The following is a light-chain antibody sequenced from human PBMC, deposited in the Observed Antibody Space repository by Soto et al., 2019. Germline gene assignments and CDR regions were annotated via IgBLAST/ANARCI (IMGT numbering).Light chain of an antibody. Sequence: DSQMTQSPSTLSASVGDRVIITCRASQSISNWLAWYQQKPGKAPNLLIYDASSLESGVPSRFSGSGSGTVFTLTISRLQPDDFATYYCQQYNSLWTFGQGTKVDIK. CDR1: QSISNW. CDR2: DAS. V-gene: IGKV1-5*01. CDR3: QQYNSLWT. J-gene: IGKJ1*01.